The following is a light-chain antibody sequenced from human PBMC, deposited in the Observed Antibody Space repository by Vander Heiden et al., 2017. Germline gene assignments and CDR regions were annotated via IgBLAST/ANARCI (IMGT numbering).Light chain of an antibody. V-gene: IGLV1-51*01. Sequence: QSVFTQPPSASSAPRQNVTISCSGINTNVANNYVSWYQHLPGTAPKLLIYDNTKRPSGIPDRFSGSKSGTSATVGITGLQTGDEADDYCGTWDSSLSAVVFGGGSKLTVL. CDR2: DNT. CDR3: GTWDSSLSAVV. J-gene: IGLJ2*01. CDR1: NTNVANNY.